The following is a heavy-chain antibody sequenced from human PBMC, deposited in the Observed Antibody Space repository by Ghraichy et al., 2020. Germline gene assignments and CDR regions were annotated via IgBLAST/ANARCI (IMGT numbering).Heavy chain of an antibody. J-gene: IGHJ4*02. V-gene: IGHV4-30-4*07. D-gene: IGHD6-13*01. CDR3: ARGNRYNPSSWHYFDN. CDR2: INYRGST. Sequence: SETLSLTCAVSGGSISRGVYSWSWIRQPPGKGLEWIGYINYRGSTFYNPSLQSRVAISVDTSKNQFSLKLSSVTAADTAVYYCARGNRYNPSSWHYFDNWGQGTLVTVSS. CDR1: GGSISRGVYS.